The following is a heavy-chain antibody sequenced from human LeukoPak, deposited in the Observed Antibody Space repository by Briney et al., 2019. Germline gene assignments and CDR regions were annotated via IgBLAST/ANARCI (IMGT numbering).Heavy chain of an antibody. J-gene: IGHJ4*02. V-gene: IGHV4-4*02. D-gene: IGHD3-22*01. CDR3: ARGVSYYYDSSGSYYFDY. CDR1: GGSISSSNW. CDR2: IYHSGST. Sequence: SETLSLTCAVSGGSISSSNWWSWVRQPPGKGLEWIGEIYHSGSTNYNPSLKSRVTISVDTSKNQFSLKLSSVTAADTAVYYCARGVSYYYDSSGSYYFDYWGQGTLVTVSS.